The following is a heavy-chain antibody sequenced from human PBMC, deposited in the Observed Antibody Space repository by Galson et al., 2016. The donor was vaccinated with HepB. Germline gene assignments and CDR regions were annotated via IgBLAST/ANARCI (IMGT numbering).Heavy chain of an antibody. CDR1: GFTFSNSG. D-gene: IGHD2-2*01. J-gene: IGHJ4*02. CDR2: VWYDGSRT. Sequence: SLRLSCAASGFTFSNSGMHWVRQAPGKGLEWVGVVWYDGSRTYYPDSVKGRFTISRDNSKNTLYLQMSNLRPEDTAVYYCVKDAMIYAPLKLFEYWGQGDLVTVSS. CDR3: VKDAMIYAPLKLFEY. V-gene: IGHV3-33*06.